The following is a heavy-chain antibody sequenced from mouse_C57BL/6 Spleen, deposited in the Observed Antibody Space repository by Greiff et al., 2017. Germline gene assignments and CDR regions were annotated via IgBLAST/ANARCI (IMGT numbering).Heavy chain of an antibody. CDR1: GFTFSDYG. J-gene: IGHJ4*01. V-gene: IGHV5-17*01. CDR3: ARDHYGRYAMDY. CDR2: ISSGSSTI. Sequence: EVQRVESGGGLVKPGGSLKLSCAASGFTFSDYGMHWVRQAPEKGLEWVAYISSGSSTIYYADTVKGRFTISRDNAKNTLFLQMTSLRSEDTAMDYCARDHYGRYAMDYWGQGTSVTVSS. D-gene: IGHD1-1*01.